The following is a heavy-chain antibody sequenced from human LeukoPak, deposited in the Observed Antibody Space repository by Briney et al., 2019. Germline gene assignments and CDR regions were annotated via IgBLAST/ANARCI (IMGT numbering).Heavy chain of an antibody. J-gene: IGHJ4*02. D-gene: IGHD3-10*01. V-gene: IGHV3-21*01. Sequence: PGGSLRLSCAASGFTFSSYGMHWVRQAPGKGLEWVSSISSTSSFIYYADSVKGRFTISRDNAKNSLYLQMSSLRAEDTAVYYCARDRGAEVAWFVNYWGQGTLVTVSS. CDR3: ARDRGAEVAWFVNY. CDR1: GFTFSSYG. CDR2: ISSTSSFI.